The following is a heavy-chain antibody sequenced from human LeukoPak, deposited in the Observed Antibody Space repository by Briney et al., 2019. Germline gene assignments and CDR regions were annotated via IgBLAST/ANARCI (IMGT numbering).Heavy chain of an antibody. J-gene: IGHJ4*02. V-gene: IGHV4-4*07. D-gene: IGHD3-22*01. CDR1: GGSISSYY. CDR3: ASGYYDSSGYFVDY. Sequence: PSETLPLTCTVSGGSISSYYWSWIRQPAGKGLGWIGRIYTSGSTNYNPSLKSRVTMSVDTSKNQFSLKLSSVTAADTAVYYCASGYYDSSGYFVDYWGQGTLVTVSS. CDR2: IYTSGST.